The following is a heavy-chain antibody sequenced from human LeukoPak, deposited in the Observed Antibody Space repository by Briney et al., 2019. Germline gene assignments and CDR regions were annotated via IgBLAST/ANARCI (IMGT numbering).Heavy chain of an antibody. CDR3: ARDPSEYSSSSSFYYFDY. D-gene: IGHD6-6*01. V-gene: IGHV4-4*02. CDR1: GGSISSSNW. Sequence: SGTLSLTCAVSGGSISSSNWWSWVRQPPGKGLEWIGEIFHSGSTNYNPSLKSRVTISVDKSKNQFSLKLSSVTAADTAVYYCARDPSEYSSSSSFYYFDYWGQGTLVTVSS. J-gene: IGHJ4*02. CDR2: IFHSGST.